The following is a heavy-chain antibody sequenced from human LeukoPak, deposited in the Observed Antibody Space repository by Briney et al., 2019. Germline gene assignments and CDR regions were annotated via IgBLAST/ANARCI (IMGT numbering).Heavy chain of an antibody. Sequence: GESLKISCKGSGYSFTSYWIGWVRQMPGKGLEWMGIIYPGDSDTRYSPSFQGRVTISADKSISTAYLQWSSLKASDTAMYYCARNQRSGGSWPTPYYYYYYGMDVWGQGTTVTVSS. D-gene: IGHD6-13*01. J-gene: IGHJ6*02. CDR1: GYSFTSYW. V-gene: IGHV5-51*01. CDR2: IYPGDSDT. CDR3: ARNQRSGGSWPTPYYYYYYGMDV.